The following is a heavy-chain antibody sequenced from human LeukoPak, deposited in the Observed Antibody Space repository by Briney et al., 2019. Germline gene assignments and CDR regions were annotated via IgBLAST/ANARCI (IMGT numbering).Heavy chain of an antibody. V-gene: IGHV4-34*01. CDR3: ARGLDMGVNTD. D-gene: IGHD3-10*01. Sequence: SETLSLTCAVYGGSFSGYYWSWIRQPPGKGLEWIGEINHSGSTNYNPSLKSRVTISVGTSKNQFSLKLSSVTAADTAVYYCARGLDMGVNTDWGQGTLVTVSS. CDR2: INHSGST. CDR1: GGSFSGYY. J-gene: IGHJ4*02.